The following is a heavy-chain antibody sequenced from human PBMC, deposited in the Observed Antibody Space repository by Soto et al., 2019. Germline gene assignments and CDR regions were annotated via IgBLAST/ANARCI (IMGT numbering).Heavy chain of an antibody. CDR1: GFTFTSSA. J-gene: IGHJ6*02. V-gene: IGHV1-58*01. CDR3: AADTYGDYYYYGLDV. CDR2: IVVGSGNT. D-gene: IGHD3-10*01. Sequence: SVKVSCKASGFTFTSSAVQWVRQARGQRLEWIGWIVVGSGNTNYAQKFQERVTITRDMSTSTAYMELSSLRSEDTAVYYCAADTYGDYYYYGLDVWGQGTTVTVPS.